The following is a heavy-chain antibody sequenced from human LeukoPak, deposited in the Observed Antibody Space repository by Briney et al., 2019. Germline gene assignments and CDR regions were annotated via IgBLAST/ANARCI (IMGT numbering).Heavy chain of an antibody. Sequence: GGSLRLSCAASGFTFSSSAMNWARQAPGKGLEWVSAISGSGGSTYYADSVKGRFTISRDNSKNTLYLQMNSLRAEDTAVYYCAKRGAYSPPYWGQGTLVTVSS. CDR3: AKRGAYSPPY. D-gene: IGHD5-18*01. V-gene: IGHV3-23*01. CDR1: GFTFSSSA. CDR2: ISGSGGST. J-gene: IGHJ4*02.